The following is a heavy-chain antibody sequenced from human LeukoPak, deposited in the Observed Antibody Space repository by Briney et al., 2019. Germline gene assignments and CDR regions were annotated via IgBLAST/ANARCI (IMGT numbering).Heavy chain of an antibody. Sequence: GGSLRLSCAASGFTFGGYYMSWIRQAPGKGLEWVSYISSSGSTIYYADSVKGRFTVPRDNSKNTLYLQMDNLRFEDTAVYYCARVSKPGWFDYYYMDVWGKGTTVIVSS. CDR1: GFTFGGYY. J-gene: IGHJ6*03. D-gene: IGHD3-10*01. CDR2: ISSSGSTI. V-gene: IGHV3-11*04. CDR3: ARVSKPGWFDYYYMDV.